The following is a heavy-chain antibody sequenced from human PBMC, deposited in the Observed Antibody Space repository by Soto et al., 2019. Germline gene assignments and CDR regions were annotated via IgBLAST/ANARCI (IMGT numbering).Heavy chain of an antibody. CDR3: ARGDCVGGSCYSLAGSFYYYMDA. CDR2: INSDGSVS. V-gene: IGHV3-74*02. CDR1: GFTFRNYW. D-gene: IGHD2-15*01. J-gene: IGHJ6*03. Sequence: ESGGGLVQPGGSLRLSCAASGFTFRNYWMYWVRQAPGQGLEWVSRINSDGSVSSYADSVKGRLTISRDNVKNTLYLLMDSLRAEDTAVYYCARGDCVGGSCYSLAGSFYYYMDAWGKWTTVTVFS.